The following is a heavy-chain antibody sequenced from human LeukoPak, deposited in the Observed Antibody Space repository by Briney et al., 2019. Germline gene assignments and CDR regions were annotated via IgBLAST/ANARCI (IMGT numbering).Heavy chain of an antibody. V-gene: IGHV1-69*13. CDR3: ARDDSSGSLGY. D-gene: IGHD3-22*01. CDR2: IIPIFGTA. Sequence: GASVKVSCKASGYTFTSYAMNWVRQAPGQGLEWMGGIIPIFGTANYAQKFQGRVTITADESTSTAYMELSSLRSEDTAVYYCARDDSSGSLGYWGQGTLVTVSS. CDR1: GYTFTSYA. J-gene: IGHJ4*02.